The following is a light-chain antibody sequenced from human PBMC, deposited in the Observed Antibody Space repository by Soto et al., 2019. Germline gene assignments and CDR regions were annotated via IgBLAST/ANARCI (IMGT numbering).Light chain of an antibody. V-gene: IGKV3-15*01. J-gene: IGKJ2*01. CDR3: QQYYNWPYT. Sequence: SCRASQSLSNSFAWYQQKPGQAPRLLIYDTSARATDIPARFSASGSGTEFTLTISSLQSEDFAVYYCQQYYNWPYTFGQGTKLEIK. CDR2: DTS. CDR1: QSLSNS.